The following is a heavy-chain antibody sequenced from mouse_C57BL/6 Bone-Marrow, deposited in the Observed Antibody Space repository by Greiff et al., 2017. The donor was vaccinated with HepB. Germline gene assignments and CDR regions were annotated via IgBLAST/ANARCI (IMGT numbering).Heavy chain of an antibody. CDR1: GYTFTSYW. D-gene: IGHD1-1*01. Sequence: QVQLQQSGAELVKPGASVKLSCKASGYTFTSYWMHWVKQRPGQGLEWIGMIHPNSGSTNYNEKFKSKATLTVDKSSSTACMQLSSLTSEDSAVYYCARSDTTVVAAYFDYWGQGTTLTVSS. CDR2: IHPNSGST. CDR3: ARSDTTVVAAYFDY. V-gene: IGHV1-64*01. J-gene: IGHJ2*01.